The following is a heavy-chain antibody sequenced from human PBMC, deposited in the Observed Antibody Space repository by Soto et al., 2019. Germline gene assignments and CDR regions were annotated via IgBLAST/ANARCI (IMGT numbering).Heavy chain of an antibody. CDR1: GFTFSSYA. D-gene: IGHD6-13*01. Sequence: EVQLLESGGGLVQPGGSLRLSCVASGFTFSSYAMSWVRQAPGKGLEWVSGLSGSGDKTHYADSVKGRFTISRDNSKNTVYLQMNSLRAEDTAIYYCAKRAGVAAATDWFDPWGQGTLVTVSS. CDR2: LSGSGDKT. CDR3: AKRAGVAAATDWFDP. J-gene: IGHJ5*02. V-gene: IGHV3-23*01.